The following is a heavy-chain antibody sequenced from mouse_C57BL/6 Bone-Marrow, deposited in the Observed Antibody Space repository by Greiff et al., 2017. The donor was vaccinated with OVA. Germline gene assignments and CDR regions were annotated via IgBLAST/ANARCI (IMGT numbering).Heavy chain of an antibody. J-gene: IGHJ3*01. CDR3: ARGLLSSY. V-gene: IGHV5-4*01. CDR2: ISDGGSYT. CDR1: GFTFSSYA. Sequence: EVQGVESGGGLVKPGGSLKLSCAASGFTFSSYAMSWVRQTPEKRLEWVATISDGGSYTYYPDNVKGRFTISRDNAKNNLYLQMSHLKSEDTAMYYCARGLLSSYWGQGTLVTVSA. D-gene: IGHD2-1*01.